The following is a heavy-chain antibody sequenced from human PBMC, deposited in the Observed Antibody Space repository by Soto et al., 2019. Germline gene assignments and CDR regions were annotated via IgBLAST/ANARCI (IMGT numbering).Heavy chain of an antibody. CDR3: ARDPLGAILTGPYYFDY. V-gene: IGHV1-18*04. CDR1: GYTFTSYG. CDR2: ISAYNGNT. J-gene: IGHJ4*02. D-gene: IGHD3-9*01. Sequence: ASVKVSCKASGYTFTSYGISWVRQAPGQGLEWMGWISAYNGNTNYAQKLQGRVTMTTDTSTSTAYMELRSLRSDDTAVYYCARDPLGAILTGPYYFDYWGQGTLVTVSS.